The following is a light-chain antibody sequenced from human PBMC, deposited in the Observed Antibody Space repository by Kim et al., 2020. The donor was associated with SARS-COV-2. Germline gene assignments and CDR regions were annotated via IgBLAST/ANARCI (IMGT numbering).Light chain of an antibody. CDR2: DAS. J-gene: IGKJ4*01. V-gene: IGKV1-33*01. CDR3: QQYDNFPLT. CDR1: QDISND. Sequence: ASVGDRVTITCQASQDISNDLNWYQQKPAKAPKILMYDASNLETGVPLRFSGSGSGTDFTFTISSLQPEDTATYYCQQYDNFPLTFGGGTKVEIK.